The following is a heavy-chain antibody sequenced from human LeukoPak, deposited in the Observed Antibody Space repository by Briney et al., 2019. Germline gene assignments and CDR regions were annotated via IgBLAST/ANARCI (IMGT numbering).Heavy chain of an antibody. CDR2: ISSNGSTI. CDR1: ALTFSDYS. J-gene: IGHJ4*02. V-gene: IGHV3-48*01. CDR3: ARGPKTSFDY. Sequence: LPGGSLRLSCAASALTFSDYSMNWVRQAPGKGLEWISYISSNGSTIYYAASVKGRFTISRDSAKNSLYLQMNGLRAEDTAIYYCARGPKTSFDYWGQGTLVTVSS.